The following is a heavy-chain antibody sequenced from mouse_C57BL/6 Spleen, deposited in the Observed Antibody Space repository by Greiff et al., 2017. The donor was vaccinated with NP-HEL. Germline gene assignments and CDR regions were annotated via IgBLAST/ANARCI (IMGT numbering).Heavy chain of an antibody. V-gene: IGHV1-22*01. Sequence: VQLQQPGAELVMPGASVKLSCKASGYTFTDYNMHWVKQSHGKSLEWIGYINPNNGGTSYNQKFKGKATLTVNKSSSTAYMELRSLTSEDSAVYYCARWDYYGSNYAMDYWGQGTSVTVSS. CDR3: ARWDYYGSNYAMDY. CDR2: INPNNGGT. J-gene: IGHJ4*01. D-gene: IGHD1-1*01. CDR1: GYTFTDYN.